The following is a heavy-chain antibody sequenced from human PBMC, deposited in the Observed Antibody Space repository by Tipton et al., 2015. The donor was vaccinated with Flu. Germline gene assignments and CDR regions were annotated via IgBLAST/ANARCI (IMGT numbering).Heavy chain of an antibody. Sequence: TLSLTCTVSGGSVRSGSYSWSWIRQPPGKGLEWIGYVYYSGTAKYNPSLTGRVTISVDTSENNFSLKLTAVTAADTPVYYCARAGAHGYTLVQDSWGQGTLVAVSS. J-gene: IGHJ4*02. CDR1: GGSVRSGSYS. CDR2: VYYSGTA. V-gene: IGHV4-61*03. D-gene: IGHD5-24*01. CDR3: ARAGAHGYTLVQDS.